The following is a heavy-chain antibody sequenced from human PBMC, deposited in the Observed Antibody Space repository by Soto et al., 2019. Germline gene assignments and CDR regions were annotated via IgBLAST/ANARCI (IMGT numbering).Heavy chain of an antibody. CDR3: ARGGSGYCSSTSCSYCYYYYGMDV. CDR1: GFTVSSNY. Sequence: EVQLVETGGGLIQPGGSLGLSCAASGFTVSSNYMSWVRRAPGKGLEWGSVIYSGGGTYYADSVKGRFTISRDNSKNTLYRQMNSLRAEDTAVYYCARGGSGYCSSTSCSYCYYYYGMDVWGQGTTVTVSS. J-gene: IGHJ6*02. CDR2: IYSGGGT. D-gene: IGHD2-2*01. V-gene: IGHV3-53*02.